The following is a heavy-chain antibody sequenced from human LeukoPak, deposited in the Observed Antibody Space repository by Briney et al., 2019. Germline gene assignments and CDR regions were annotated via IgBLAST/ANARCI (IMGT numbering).Heavy chain of an antibody. V-gene: IGHV3-7*01. CDR2: ITPDGTGA. CDR1: GFVLSHLW. D-gene: IGHD2-15*01. CDR3: VRDNGYCTGGSCYSVFDS. J-gene: IGHJ5*01. Sequence: GGSLRLSCAGSGFVLSHLWMNWVRQAPGKGLEWVGGITPDGTGANYVDSVKGRFSISRDNAKSYLSLQMNSLRAEDTAVYYCVRDNGYCTGGSCYSVFDSWGQGSLVTVSS.